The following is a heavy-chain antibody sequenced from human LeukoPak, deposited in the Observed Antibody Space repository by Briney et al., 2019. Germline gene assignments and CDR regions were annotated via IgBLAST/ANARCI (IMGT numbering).Heavy chain of an antibody. CDR2: IDPNSGDT. V-gene: IGHV1-2*02. CDR3: ARPQGSGWTNYYGMDV. CDR1: GYTFTGYY. Sequence: ASLRVSCKASGYTFTGYYMHWVRQAPGQGLEWMGWIDPNSGDTNYAQRFQGRVTMTRDTSIRTAYMELSSLRSDETAVYYCARPQGSGWTNYYGMDVWGQGTTVTVSS. D-gene: IGHD6-19*01. J-gene: IGHJ6*02.